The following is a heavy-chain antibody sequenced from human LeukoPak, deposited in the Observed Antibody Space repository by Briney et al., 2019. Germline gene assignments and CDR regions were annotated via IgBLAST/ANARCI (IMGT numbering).Heavy chain of an antibody. Sequence: PGGSLRLSCAASGFIVSNNYMNWVRQAPGKGLEWVSSISSRSTYIYYADSVKGRFTVSRDNAKNSLFLQMNTLSAEDTAVYFCARGIDDTSGYHYSWVDPWGQGTLVTVSS. CDR2: ISSRSTYI. D-gene: IGHD3-22*01. CDR3: ARGIDDTSGYHYSWVDP. J-gene: IGHJ5*02. CDR1: GFIVSNNY. V-gene: IGHV3-21*01.